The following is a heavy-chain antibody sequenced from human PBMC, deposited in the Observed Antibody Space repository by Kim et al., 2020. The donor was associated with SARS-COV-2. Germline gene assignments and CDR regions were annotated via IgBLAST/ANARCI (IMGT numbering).Heavy chain of an antibody. CDR2: INHSGST. D-gene: IGHD2-8*01. V-gene: IGHV4-34*01. CDR1: GGSFSGYY. Sequence: SETLSLTCAVYGGSFSGYYWSWIRQPPGKGLEWIGEINHSGSTNYNPSLKSRVTISVDTSKNQFSLKLSSVTAADTAVYYCARGRVLRRFDYWGQGTLVTVSS. CDR3: ARGRVLRRFDY. J-gene: IGHJ4*02.